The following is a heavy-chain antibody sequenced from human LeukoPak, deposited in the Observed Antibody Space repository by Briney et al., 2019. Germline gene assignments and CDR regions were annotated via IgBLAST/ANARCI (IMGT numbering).Heavy chain of an antibody. J-gene: IGHJ6*03. Sequence: ASVKVSCKASGYTFTDYQIHWVRQAPGQGLEWMGWINPNSDDTNYAQKFQDRVTMTRDKSISTAYMELSSLRSDDTAVYFCARARRVDTALWGYYYFMDVWGKGTTVTISS. CDR2: INPNSDDT. V-gene: IGHV1-2*02. CDR1: GYTFTDYQ. D-gene: IGHD5-18*01. CDR3: ARARRVDTALWGYYYFMDV.